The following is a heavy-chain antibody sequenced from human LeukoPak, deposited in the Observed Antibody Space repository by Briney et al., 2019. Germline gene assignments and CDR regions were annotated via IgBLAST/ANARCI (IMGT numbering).Heavy chain of an antibody. D-gene: IGHD3-10*01. CDR3: AREALLWFGSNWFDP. Sequence: ASVKVSCKASGYTFTSYKINWVRQATGQGLEWMGWMNPNSGNTGYAQKFQGRVTLTRDMSTSTDYLELSSLRSEDTAVYYCAREALLWFGSNWFDPWGQGTLVTVSS. V-gene: IGHV1-8*02. CDR1: GYTFTSYK. CDR2: MNPNSGNT. J-gene: IGHJ5*02.